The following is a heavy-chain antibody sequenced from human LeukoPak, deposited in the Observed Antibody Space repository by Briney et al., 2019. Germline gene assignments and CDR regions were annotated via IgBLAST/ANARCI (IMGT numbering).Heavy chain of an antibody. CDR2: IYHSGST. J-gene: IGHJ4*02. CDR3: ANYFGN. V-gene: IGHV4-38-2*02. CDR1: GYSISSGYY. Sequence: SETLSLTCTVSGYSISSGYYWGWIRQPPGKGLEWIGSIYHSGSTYYNPSLKSRVTISVDTSKSQFSLRLSSVTAADTAIYYCANYFGNWGQGTLVTVSS.